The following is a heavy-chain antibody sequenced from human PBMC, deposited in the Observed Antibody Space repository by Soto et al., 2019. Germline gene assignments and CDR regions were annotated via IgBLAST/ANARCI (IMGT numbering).Heavy chain of an antibody. CDR3: AKGAEGRVVSSLFDY. V-gene: IGHV3-23*01. CDR2: ISGSGGST. CDR1: GFTSSSYA. Sequence: GGSLRLSCAASGFTSSSYAMSWVRQAPGKGLEWVSAISGSGGSTYYADSVKGRFTISRDNSKNTLYLQMNSLRAEDTAVYYCAKGAEGRVVSSLFDYWGQGTLVTVSS. J-gene: IGHJ4*02. D-gene: IGHD3-10*01.